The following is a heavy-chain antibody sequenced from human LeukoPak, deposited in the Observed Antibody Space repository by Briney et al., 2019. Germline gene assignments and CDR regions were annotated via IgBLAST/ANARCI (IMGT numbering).Heavy chain of an antibody. CDR2: IIPILGIA. CDR3: ARQQVEKQWLPLGY. D-gene: IGHD6-19*01. Sequence: ASVKVSCKAPGGTFSSYAISWVRQAPGQGLEWMGRIIPILGIANYAQKFQGRVTITADKPTSTAYMELSSLRSEDTAVYYCARQQVEKQWLPLGYWGQGTLVTVSS. CDR1: GGTFSSYA. V-gene: IGHV1-69*04. J-gene: IGHJ4*02.